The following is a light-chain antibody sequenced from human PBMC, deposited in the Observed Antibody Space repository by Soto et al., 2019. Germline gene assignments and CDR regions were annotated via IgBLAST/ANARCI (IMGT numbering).Light chain of an antibody. CDR2: DAS. Sequence: DIQMTQSPSTLSASVGDRVTITCRASQSISSWLAWYQQKPGKAPKLLIYDASSLESGVPSRFSGSGSGTKFTLTISSLQPDDFATYYCHHQWTFGQGTMVEIK. CDR1: QSISSW. J-gene: IGKJ1*01. CDR3: HHQWT. V-gene: IGKV1-5*01.